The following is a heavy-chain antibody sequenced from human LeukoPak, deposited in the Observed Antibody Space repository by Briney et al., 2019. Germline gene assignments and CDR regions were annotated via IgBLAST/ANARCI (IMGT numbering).Heavy chain of an antibody. Sequence: GGSLRLSCAVSGFTFSSYAMSWVRQAPGKGLEWVSAISGSGGSTYYADSVKGRFTISRDDSKKTLYLQMRAEDTAVYYCTKAKVSSLTYFDWFPWNWGQGSLVTVSS. CDR3: TKAKVSSLTYFDWFPWN. D-gene: IGHD3-9*01. CDR2: ISGSGGST. CDR1: GFTFSSYA. V-gene: IGHV3-23*01. J-gene: IGHJ4*02.